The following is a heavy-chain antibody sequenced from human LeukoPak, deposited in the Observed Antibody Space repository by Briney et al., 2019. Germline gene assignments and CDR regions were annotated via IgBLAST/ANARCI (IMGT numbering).Heavy chain of an antibody. D-gene: IGHD5-12*01. CDR2: ITWNSGSI. V-gene: IGHV3-9*01. Sequence: PGRSLRLSCVASGFTFDDYAMHWVRQAPGKGLEWVSGITWNSGSIGYADSVKGRLTISRNNAKNSLYLQMNSLRAEDTAVYYCVRDGGVSGYDLLDYWGQGTLVTVSS. J-gene: IGHJ4*02. CDR1: GFTFDDYA. CDR3: VRDGGVSGYDLLDY.